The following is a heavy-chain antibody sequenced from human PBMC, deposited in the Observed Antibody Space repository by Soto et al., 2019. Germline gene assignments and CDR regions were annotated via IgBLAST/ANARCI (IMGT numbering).Heavy chain of an antibody. CDR3: ATVPRENPPYSPAFDY. V-gene: IGHV1-24*01. J-gene: IGHJ4*02. CDR2: FDPEDGET. D-gene: IGHD2-21*01. Sequence: GASVKVSCKVSGYTLTELSMHWVRQAPGKGLEWMGGFDPEDGETIYAQKFQGRVTMTEDTSTDTAYMELSSLRSEDTAVYYCATVPRENPPYSPAFDYWGQGTQVTVPS. CDR1: GYTLTELS.